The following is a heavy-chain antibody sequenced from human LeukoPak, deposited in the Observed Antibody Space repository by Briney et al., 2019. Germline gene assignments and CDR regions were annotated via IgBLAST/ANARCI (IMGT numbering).Heavy chain of an antibody. Sequence: GGSLRLSCAASGFTFSNYVMSWVRQAPGKGLEWVSVIYSGGSTYYADSVKGRFTISRHNSKNTLYLQMNSLRAEDTAVYYCARSGYCSSTSCYQVYGMDVWGQGTTVTVSS. V-gene: IGHV3-53*04. CDR2: IYSGGST. J-gene: IGHJ6*02. CDR1: GFTFSNYV. D-gene: IGHD2-2*01. CDR3: ARSGYCSSTSCYQVYGMDV.